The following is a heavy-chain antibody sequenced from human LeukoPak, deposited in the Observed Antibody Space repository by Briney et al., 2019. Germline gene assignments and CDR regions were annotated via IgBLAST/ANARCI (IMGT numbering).Heavy chain of an antibody. CDR3: AKESGIGISFDY. CDR2: ISYDGSNK. CDR1: GFTFSSYG. J-gene: IGHJ4*02. V-gene: IGHV3-30*18. D-gene: IGHD1-26*01. Sequence: GGSLRLSCAASGFTFSSYGMHWVRQAPGKGLEWVAVISYDGSNKYYADSVKGRFTISRDNSKNTLYLQMNSLRAEDTAVYYCAKESGIGISFDYWGQGTLVTVSS.